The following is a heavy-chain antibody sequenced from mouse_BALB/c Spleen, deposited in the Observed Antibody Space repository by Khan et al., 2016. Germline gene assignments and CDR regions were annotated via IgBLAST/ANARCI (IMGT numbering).Heavy chain of an antibody. J-gene: IGHJ2*01. V-gene: IGHV6-6*01. CDR3: RSVYFDY. Sequence: EVQLVESGGGLVQPGGSMKLSCAASGFTFSDAWMDWVRQSPEKGLEWVAEIRSKANNHETYFTESVKGRFTISKDDFKSSVYLQMNSLRADDTGIYYCRSVYFDYWGQGTTLTVSS. CDR1: GFTFSDAW. CDR2: IRSKANNHET.